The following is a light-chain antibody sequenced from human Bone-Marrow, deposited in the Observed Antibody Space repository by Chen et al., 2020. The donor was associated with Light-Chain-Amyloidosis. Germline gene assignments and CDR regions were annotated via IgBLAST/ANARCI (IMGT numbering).Light chain of an antibody. CDR3: QVWDRSSDRPV. J-gene: IGLJ3*02. V-gene: IGLV3-21*02. Sequence: SYVLTQPSSVSVAPGQTATIACGGNNIGSTSVHWYQQTPGQAPLLVVYYDSDRPSGIPERLSGSNSGTTATLPISRVEAGDEADYYCQVWDRSSDRPVFGGGTKLTVL. CDR1: NIGSTS. CDR2: YDS.